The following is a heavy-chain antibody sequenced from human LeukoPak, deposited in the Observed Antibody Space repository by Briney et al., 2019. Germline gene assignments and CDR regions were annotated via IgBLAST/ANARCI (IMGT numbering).Heavy chain of an antibody. CDR2: IYCSGRN. CDR3: ARVYCYPDY. J-gene: IGHJ4*02. Sequence: ADPLSLPCTVSGHPMWVYHGRCLRHPGGGGREWIGRIYCSGRNNYIPSLKSRLTMSVDTSKNQFSLKLNSVTAADAAVYYCARVYCYPDYWGQGTLVTVSS. D-gene: IGHD2-21*01. CDR1: GHPMWVYH. V-gene: IGHV4-4*07.